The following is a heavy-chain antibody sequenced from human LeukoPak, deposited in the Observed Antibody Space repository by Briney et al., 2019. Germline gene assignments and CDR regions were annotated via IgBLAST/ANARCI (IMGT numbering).Heavy chain of an antibody. D-gene: IGHD1-14*01. CDR3: AREEGSGWLPRTHRYHAFDI. CDR2: ISYNGRSI. J-gene: IGHJ3*02. V-gene: IGHV3-48*03. CDR1: GFIFSTYE. Sequence: PGGSLRLSCAASGFIFSTYEMNWVRQAPGKGLEWLSYISYNGRSIYYADSVKGRFTISRDNAKNSLYLQMNSLRAEDTAVYYCAREEGSGWLPRTHRYHAFDIWGQGTMVTVSS.